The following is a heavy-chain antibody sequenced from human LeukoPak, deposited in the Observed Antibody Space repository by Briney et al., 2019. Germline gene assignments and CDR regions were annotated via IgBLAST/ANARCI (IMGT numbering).Heavy chain of an antibody. CDR2: IYYTGST. Sequence: SETLSLTCTVSGGSISSSNYYWGWIRQPPGKGLEWIGSIYYTGSTYYNPSLKSRVTISVDTSKNQFSLKLSSVTAADTAVYSCARMGEFHTGHYYYYMDVWGKGTTVTVSS. J-gene: IGHJ6*03. V-gene: IGHV4-39*07. CDR1: GGSISSSNYY. D-gene: IGHD3-16*01. CDR3: ARMGEFHTGHYYYYMDV.